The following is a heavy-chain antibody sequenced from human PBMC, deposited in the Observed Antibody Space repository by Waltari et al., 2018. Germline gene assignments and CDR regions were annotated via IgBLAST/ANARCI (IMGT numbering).Heavy chain of an antibody. CDR2: INHSGST. J-gene: IGHJ4*02. D-gene: IGHD1-26*01. CDR1: GGSFSGYY. V-gene: IGHV4-34*01. CDR3: AKDEGEWGLLRAGFPY. Sequence: QVQLQQWGAGLLKPSETLSLTCAVYGGSFSGYYWSWIRQPPGKGLEWIGEINHSGSTNDNPPLKSRVPISVDTSKNQCSRKLSSVTAADTAMYYCAKDEGEWGLLRAGFPYWDQQTLVPVS.